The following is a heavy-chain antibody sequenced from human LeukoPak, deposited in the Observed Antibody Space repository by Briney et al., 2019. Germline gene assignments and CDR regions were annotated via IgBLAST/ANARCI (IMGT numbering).Heavy chain of an antibody. V-gene: IGHV3-74*01. CDR3: ARDRPSLLWFGELSGWFDP. CDR2: INSDGSST. CDR1: GFTFSNYW. Sequence: GGSLRLSCAASGFTFSNYWMHWVRQAPGKGLVWVSRINSDGSSTSYADSVKGRFTISRDNAKNTLYLQMNSLRAEDTAVYYCARDRPSLLWFGELSGWFDPWGQGTLVTVSS. J-gene: IGHJ5*02. D-gene: IGHD3-10*01.